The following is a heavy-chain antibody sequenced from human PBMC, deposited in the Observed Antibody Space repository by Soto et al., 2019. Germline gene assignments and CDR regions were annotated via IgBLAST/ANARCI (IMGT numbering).Heavy chain of an antibody. J-gene: IGHJ6*02. V-gene: IGHV4-34*01. CDR1: GGAFAGYY. CDR2: INHSGTT. CDR3: GRGPIAPDGTSLYHYGMDG. Sequence: SKTLSLNWFSNGGAFAGYYWISIRQPPEKGLEWIGEINHSGTTNYNPSLKIRVTISADASKHHFSLRLTSVTAADTAVYYCGRGPIAPDGTSLYHYGMDGWGQGVTVS. D-gene: IGHD6-13*01.